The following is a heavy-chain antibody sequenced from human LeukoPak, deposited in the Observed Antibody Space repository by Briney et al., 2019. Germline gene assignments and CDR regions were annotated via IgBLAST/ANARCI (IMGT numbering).Heavy chain of an antibody. J-gene: IGHJ4*02. CDR3: AKGGYYDILTGYYPPFDY. CDR2: ISYDGSNK. V-gene: IGHV3-30*18. Sequence: GRSLRLSCAASGFTFSSYGMHWVRQAPGKGLEWVAVISYDGSNKYYADSVKGRFTISRDNSKNTLYLQMNSLRAEDTAVYYCAKGGYYDILTGYYPPFDYWGQGTLVTASS. D-gene: IGHD3-9*01. CDR1: GFTFSSYG.